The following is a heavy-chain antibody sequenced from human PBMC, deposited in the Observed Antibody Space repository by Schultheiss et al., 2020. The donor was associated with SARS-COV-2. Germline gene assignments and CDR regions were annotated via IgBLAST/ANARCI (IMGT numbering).Heavy chain of an antibody. V-gene: IGHV4-30-2*01. CDR3: AGFQLGIYNWFDP. J-gene: IGHJ5*02. Sequence: SETLSLTCAVSGGSISSGGYSWSWIRQPPGKGLEWIGEINHSGSTNYNPSLKSRVTISVDTSKNQFSLKLSSVTAADTAVYYCAGFQLGIYNWFDPWGQGTLVTVSS. D-gene: IGHD7-27*01. CDR2: INHSGST. CDR1: GGSISSGGYS.